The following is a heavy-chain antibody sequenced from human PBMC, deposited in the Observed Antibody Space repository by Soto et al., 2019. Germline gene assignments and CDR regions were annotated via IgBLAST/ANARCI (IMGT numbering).Heavy chain of an antibody. V-gene: IGHV3-30*18. D-gene: IGHD5-12*01. CDR2: ISYDGSNK. Sequence: GGSLRLSCAASGFTFSSYGMHWVRQAPGKGLEWVAVISYDGSNKYYADSVKGRFTISRDNSKNTLYLQMNSLRAEDTAVYYCAKVRGDGYNFGGWDYYGMDVWGQGTTVTVSS. J-gene: IGHJ6*02. CDR1: GFTFSSYG. CDR3: AKVRGDGYNFGGWDYYGMDV.